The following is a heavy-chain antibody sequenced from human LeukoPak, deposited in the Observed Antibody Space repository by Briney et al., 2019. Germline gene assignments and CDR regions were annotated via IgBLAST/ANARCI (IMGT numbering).Heavy chain of an antibody. V-gene: IGHV4-4*07. CDR2: IYTSGST. Sequence: SETLSLTCTVSGGSISSYYWSWIRQPAGKGLEWIGRIYTSGSTNYNPSLKSRVTISVDTSKNQFSLKLSSVTAADTAVYYCARVVKGIRFLEWLLWDWGQGTLVTVSS. CDR1: GGSISSYY. J-gene: IGHJ4*02. CDR3: ARVVKGIRFLEWLLWD. D-gene: IGHD3-3*01.